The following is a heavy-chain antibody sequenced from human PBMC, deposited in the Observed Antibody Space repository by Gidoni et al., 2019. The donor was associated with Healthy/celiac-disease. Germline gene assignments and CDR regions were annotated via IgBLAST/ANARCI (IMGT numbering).Heavy chain of an antibody. CDR1: GFTFSSYA. J-gene: IGHJ4*02. D-gene: IGHD3-16*01. V-gene: IGHV3-30*04. Sequence: QVQLVESGGGVVQPGRSLRLSCAASGFTFSSYAMHWVRQAPGKGLEWVAVISYDGSNKYYADSVKGRFTISRDNSKNTLYLQMNSLRAEDTAVYYCARDLRSVWYFDYWGQGTLVTVSS. CDR3: ARDLRSVWYFDY. CDR2: ISYDGSNK.